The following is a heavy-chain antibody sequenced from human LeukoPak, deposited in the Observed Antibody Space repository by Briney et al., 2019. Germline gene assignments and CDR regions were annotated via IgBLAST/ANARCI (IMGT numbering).Heavy chain of an antibody. J-gene: IGHJ6*02. V-gene: IGHV4-59*01. CDR3: ARDAEMATPYYFVMDV. D-gene: IGHD5-24*01. CDR1: GGSISSGY. Sequence: SETLSRACTVSGGSISSGYWGWIRQPPGKGLEWIGYIYYSGRADYNPSLKGRATISVDTSKSHFSLNLNSVTAADTAVYYCARDAEMATPYYFVMDVWGQGTTVTVSS. CDR2: IYYSGRA.